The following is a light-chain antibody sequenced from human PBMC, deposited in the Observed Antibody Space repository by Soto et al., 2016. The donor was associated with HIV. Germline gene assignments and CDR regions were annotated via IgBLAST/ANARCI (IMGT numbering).Light chain of an antibody. Sequence: SSELTQEPAVSVALGQTVTITCQGDTLRNYYASWYQQKPGQAPLLVISGKNNRPSGIPDRFSGSHSGHTSSLTITGAQADDDADYYCNSRDSSGYHRVFGGGTKLTVL. J-gene: IGLJ2*01. CDR2: GKN. CDR3: NSRDSSGYHRV. CDR1: TLRNYY. V-gene: IGLV3-19*01.